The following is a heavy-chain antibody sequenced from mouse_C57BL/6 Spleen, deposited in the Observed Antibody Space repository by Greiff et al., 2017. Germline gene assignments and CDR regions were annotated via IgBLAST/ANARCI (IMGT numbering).Heavy chain of an antibody. J-gene: IGHJ2*01. CDR2: FYPGSGSL. Sequence: QVQLQQSGAELVKPGASVKLSCKASGYTFTEYTIHWVKQRSGQGLEWIGWFYPGSGSLKYNEKLKDKATLTADKSSSTVYMEISRLTSEDSAVYFCAIHEDYYGSSPHFDYWGQGTTRTVSS. D-gene: IGHD1-1*01. CDR3: AIHEDYYGSSPHFDY. V-gene: IGHV1-62-2*01. CDR1: GYTFTEYT.